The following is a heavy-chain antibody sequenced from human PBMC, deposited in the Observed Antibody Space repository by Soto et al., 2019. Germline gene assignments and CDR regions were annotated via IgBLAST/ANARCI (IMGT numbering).Heavy chain of an antibody. CDR1: GGSISGYY. D-gene: IGHD3-10*01. Sequence: SETLSLTCTVSGGSISGYYWSWIRQPPGKGLEWIGYIYYSGSTNYNPSLKSRVTISVDTSKNQFSLKLSSVTAADTAVYYCASSPLYYGSGSFDYWGQGTLVTVSS. J-gene: IGHJ4*02. CDR2: IYYSGST. CDR3: ASSPLYYGSGSFDY. V-gene: IGHV4-59*08.